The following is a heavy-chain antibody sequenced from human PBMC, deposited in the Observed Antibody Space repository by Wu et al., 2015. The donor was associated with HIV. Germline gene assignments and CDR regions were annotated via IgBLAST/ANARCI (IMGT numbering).Heavy chain of an antibody. J-gene: IGHJ4*02. V-gene: IGHV1-69*05. Sequence: QVQLVQSGAEVKKPGSSVKVSCKSSGGTFSSNAISWVRQAPGQGLEWMGGIIPIFGTPHYAQKFQGRVTITTDESTSTAYMEVSSLRSEDTAVYYCARDYDSSGYYYVWGQGTLVSVSS. D-gene: IGHD3-22*01. CDR3: ARDYDSSGYYYV. CDR1: GGTFSSNA. CDR2: IIPIFGTP.